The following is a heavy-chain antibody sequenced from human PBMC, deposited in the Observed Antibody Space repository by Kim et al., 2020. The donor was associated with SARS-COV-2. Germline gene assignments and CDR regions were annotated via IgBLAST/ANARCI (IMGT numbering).Heavy chain of an antibody. J-gene: IGHJ4*02. CDR1: GFTFSSYA. CDR2: IYNGDTRT. CDR3: AKGHGLPTFDS. Sequence: GGSLRLSCAASGFTFSSYAMSWVRQAPGKGLEWVSVIYNGDTRTSYADSVKGRFTISRDNSKNTLYLQMNNLRADDTAVYFCAKGHGLPTFDSWGQGTL. V-gene: IGHV3-23*03.